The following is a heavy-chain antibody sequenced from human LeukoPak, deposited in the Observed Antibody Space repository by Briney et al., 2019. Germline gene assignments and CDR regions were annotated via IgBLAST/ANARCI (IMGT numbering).Heavy chain of an antibody. CDR1: GGSISSYY. V-gene: IGHV4-4*07. CDR2: IYTSGST. CDR3: AAGYGDDYYYYYHMDV. D-gene: IGHD4-17*01. J-gene: IGHJ6*03. Sequence: SETLSLTCTVSGGSISSYYWSWIRQPARKGLEWIGRIYTSGSTNYNPSLKSRVTMSVDTSKNQFSLKLSSVTAADTAVYYCAAGYGDDYYYYYHMDVWGKGTTVTVSS.